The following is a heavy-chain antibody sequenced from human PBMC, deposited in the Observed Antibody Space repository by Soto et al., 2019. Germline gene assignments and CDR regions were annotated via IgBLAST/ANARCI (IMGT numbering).Heavy chain of an antibody. CDR1: GFTFSSYV. V-gene: IGHV3-48*02. CDR2: ISISSSTR. J-gene: IGHJ4*02. CDR3: ASQSSEWLLFAS. D-gene: IGHD5-12*01. Sequence: GGSLRLSCAASGFTFSSYVINWLRQAPGKGLKWVSYISISSSTRYYAGSVRGRFTISRDNAKNSLYLQMNSLRDEDTAVYYCASQSSEWLLFASWGQGTLVTVSS.